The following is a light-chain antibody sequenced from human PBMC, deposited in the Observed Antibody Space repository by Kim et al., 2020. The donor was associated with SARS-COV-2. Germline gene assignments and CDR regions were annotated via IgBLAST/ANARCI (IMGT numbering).Light chain of an antibody. V-gene: IGKV3-20*01. Sequence: APGERAALSCRASQSVGNNYVAWYQQKPGRSPTLLIYNASSRVPGVADRFAGSGSGTDFTLTVSRLEPEDFAVYYCQQYAWAPLNFGGGTKVDIK. CDR1: QSVGNNY. J-gene: IGKJ4*01. CDR3: QQYAWAPLN. CDR2: NAS.